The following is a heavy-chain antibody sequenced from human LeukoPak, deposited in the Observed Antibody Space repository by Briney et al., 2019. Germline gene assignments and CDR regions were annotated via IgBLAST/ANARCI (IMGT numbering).Heavy chain of an antibody. CDR1: GYTFTSYD. CDR3: ARKSIAAAAGDY. J-gene: IGHJ4*02. D-gene: IGHD6-13*01. CDR2: MNPNSGNT. Sequence: GASVKVSCKASGYTFTSYDINWVRQATGQGLEWMGWMNPNSGNTGYAQKFQGRVTMTRNTSISTAYMELSSLRSEDTAVYYCARKSIAAAAGDYWGQGTLVTVSS. V-gene: IGHV1-8*01.